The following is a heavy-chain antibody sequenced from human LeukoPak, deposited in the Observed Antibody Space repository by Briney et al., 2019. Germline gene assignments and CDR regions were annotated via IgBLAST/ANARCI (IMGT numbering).Heavy chain of an antibody. CDR2: ISDSSSYI. CDR3: ARYYGSGSLPFDY. CDR1: GFTFNTYA. D-gene: IGHD3-10*01. Sequence: GGSLRLSCAASGFTFNTYAMNWVRQAPGKGLEWVSSISDSSSYIYYADSVKGRFTISRDNAKNSLYLQMNSLRAEDTAVYYCARYYGSGSLPFDYWGQGTLVTVSS. V-gene: IGHV3-21*01. J-gene: IGHJ4*02.